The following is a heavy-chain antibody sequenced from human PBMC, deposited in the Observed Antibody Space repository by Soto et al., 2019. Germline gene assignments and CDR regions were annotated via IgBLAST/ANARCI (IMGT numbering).Heavy chain of an antibody. CDR3: ARDEFVWRFDP. Sequence: GGSLRLSCAASGFTFSSYSMNWVRQAPGKGLEWVSSISSSSSYIYYADSVKGRFTISRDNAKNSLYLQMNSLRAEDTAVYYCARDEFVWRFDPWGQGTLVTVSS. V-gene: IGHV3-21*01. J-gene: IGHJ5*02. CDR1: GFTFSSYS. CDR2: ISSSSSYI. D-gene: IGHD1-1*01.